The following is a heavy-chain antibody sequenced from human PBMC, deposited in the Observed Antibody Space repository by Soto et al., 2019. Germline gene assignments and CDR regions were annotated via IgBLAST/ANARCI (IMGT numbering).Heavy chain of an antibody. D-gene: IGHD2-15*01. J-gene: IGHJ6*02. CDR1: GGSVSSESHY. Sequence: QVQLQESGPGLVKPSETLSLTCTVSGGSVSSESHYWSWIRQPPGKGLEWMGYIFYSGSTKYNPSLKSRVTISVDTSKNQFSLNLRSVTAADTAIYYCVRDCSGGFCHSNYGLDVWGQGTTLTVSS. CDR2: IFYSGST. CDR3: VRDCSGGFCHSNYGLDV. V-gene: IGHV4-61*01.